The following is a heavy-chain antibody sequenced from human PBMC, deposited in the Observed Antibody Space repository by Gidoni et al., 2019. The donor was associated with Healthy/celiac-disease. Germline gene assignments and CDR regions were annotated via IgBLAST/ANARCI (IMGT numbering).Heavy chain of an antibody. D-gene: IGHD4-17*01. CDR1: VGTVSSYT. J-gene: IGHJ4*02. Sequence: VPSGAVVKKPASSVKVSCNASVGTVSSYTVSWVRQAPGQGLEWMGRIIPIPGIANYAQQFQGRVTITADKSTSTAYMELSSLSYADTAVYYCARDSRMTTVPNKRGGFDYWGQGTLVTVSS. CDR3: ARDSRMTTVPNKRGGFDY. V-gene: IGHV1-69*04. CDR2: IIPIPGIA.